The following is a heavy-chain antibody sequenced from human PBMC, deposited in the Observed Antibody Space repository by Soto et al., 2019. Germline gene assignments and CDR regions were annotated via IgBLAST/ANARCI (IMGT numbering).Heavy chain of an antibody. J-gene: IGHJ4*02. CDR2: VKQDGSEE. CDR3: AALDTAMVKTAGY. Sequence: EVQLVESGGGLVQPGGSLRLSCAASGYSISTYWMSWVRQAPGKGLEWVANVKQDGSEEYYVDSVKGRFTISRDNAKNSLSLQMHSLRAEGAAVYYCAALDTAMVKTAGYWGQGTLVTVSS. V-gene: IGHV3-7*01. D-gene: IGHD5-18*01. CDR1: GYSISTYW.